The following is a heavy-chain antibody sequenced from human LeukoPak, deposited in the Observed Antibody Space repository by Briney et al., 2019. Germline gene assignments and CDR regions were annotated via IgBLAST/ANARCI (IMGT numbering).Heavy chain of an antibody. Sequence: SETLSLTCAVSGGSVNRGTFFWTWIWKPPGKGLEWIGYISNSGSTDYHPSLKSRVTISSDTSKTQFTLKLTSVTAADTAVYFCARSPSGYRFDSWGQGTLVTVSS. CDR2: ISNSGST. CDR1: GGSVNRGTFF. J-gene: IGHJ4*02. V-gene: IGHV4-61*01. D-gene: IGHD3-22*01. CDR3: ARSPSGYRFDS.